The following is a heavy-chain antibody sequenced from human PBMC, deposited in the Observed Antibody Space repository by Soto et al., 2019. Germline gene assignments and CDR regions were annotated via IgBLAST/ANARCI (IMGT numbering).Heavy chain of an antibody. V-gene: IGHV3-74*01. CDR1: GFTFSTYW. D-gene: IGHD2-2*01. J-gene: IGHJ3*02. Sequence: EVQLVESGGGLVQPGGSLRLSCAASGFTFSTYWMHWVRQVPGKGLVWVSHINRDGSSTSYADSVRGRFTISRHNAKNTLYLQMNSLRAEDTAVYYCATYCSSTSSHRIRYAFDIWGKGTMVTVSS. CDR2: INRDGSST. CDR3: ATYCSSTSSHRIRYAFDI.